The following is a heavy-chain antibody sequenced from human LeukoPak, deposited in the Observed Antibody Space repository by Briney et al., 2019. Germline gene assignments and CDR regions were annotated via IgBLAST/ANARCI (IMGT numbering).Heavy chain of an antibody. CDR1: GFTFSTYA. CDR2: ISYDGTTK. CDR3: ARTRYCSGGSCYPFDY. Sequence: GRSLRLSCAASGFTFSTYAMHWICQAPGKGLEWVAGISYDGTTKYYADSVKGRLTISRDGSKNTLYLQMDSLRAEDTAVYYCARTRYCSGGSCYPFDYWGQGTLVTVSS. V-gene: IGHV3-30-3*01. D-gene: IGHD2-15*01. J-gene: IGHJ4*02.